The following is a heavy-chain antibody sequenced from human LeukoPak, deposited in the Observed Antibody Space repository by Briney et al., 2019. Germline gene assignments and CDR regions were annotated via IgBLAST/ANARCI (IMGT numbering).Heavy chain of an antibody. D-gene: IGHD6-13*01. J-gene: IGHJ4*02. CDR3: ARDRYSSSYY. Sequence: PGGSLRLSSAASGFIFSSYWMSWVRQAPGKGLEWVANIKEDGSEKSYVDSVKDRFTISRDNAKNSLYLQMNSLRVEDTAVYYCARDRYSSSYYWGQGTLVTVSS. CDR1: GFIFSSYW. CDR2: IKEDGSEK. V-gene: IGHV3-7*01.